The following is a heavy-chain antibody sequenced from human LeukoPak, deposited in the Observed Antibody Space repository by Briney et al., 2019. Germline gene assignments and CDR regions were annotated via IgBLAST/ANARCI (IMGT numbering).Heavy chain of an antibody. V-gene: IGHV3-66*01. J-gene: IGHJ4*02. CDR2: IYSGGST. D-gene: IGHD3-22*01. CDR1: GFTFSSYA. Sequence: GGSLRLSCAASGFTFSSYAMSWVRQAPGKGLEWVSVIYSGGSTYYADSVKGRFTISRDNSKNTLYLQMNSLRAEDTAVYYCARDYDPKYFYDSSGLGFDYWGQGTLVTVSS. CDR3: ARDYDPKYFYDSSGLGFDY.